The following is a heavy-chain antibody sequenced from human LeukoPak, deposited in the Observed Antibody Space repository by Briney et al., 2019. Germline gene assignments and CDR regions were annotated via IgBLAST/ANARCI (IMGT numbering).Heavy chain of an antibody. CDR2: IYYSGST. V-gene: IGHV4-39*01. CDR1: GGSISSSSYY. Sequence: SETLSLTCTVSGGSISSSSYYWGWIRQPPGKGLEWIGSIYYSGSTYYNPSLKSRVTISVDTSKNQFSLKLCSVTAADTAVYYCARRIFGVVYWYFDLWGRGTLVTVSS. J-gene: IGHJ2*01. CDR3: ARRIFGVVYWYFDL. D-gene: IGHD3-3*01.